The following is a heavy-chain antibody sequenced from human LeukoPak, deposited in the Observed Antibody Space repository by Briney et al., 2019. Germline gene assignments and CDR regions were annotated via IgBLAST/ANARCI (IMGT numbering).Heavy chain of an antibody. CDR1: GGSISSGDYY. J-gene: IGHJ3*02. CDR2: IYYSGST. D-gene: IGHD2-2*01. CDR3: ARGETVVPAASNAFDI. Sequence: PSQTLSLTCTVSGGSISSGDYYWSWIRQSPGKGLEWIGYIYYSGSTYYNPSLKSRVTISVDTSKNQFSLKLSSVTAADTAVYYCARGETVVPAASNAFDIWGQGTMVTVSS. V-gene: IGHV4-30-4*01.